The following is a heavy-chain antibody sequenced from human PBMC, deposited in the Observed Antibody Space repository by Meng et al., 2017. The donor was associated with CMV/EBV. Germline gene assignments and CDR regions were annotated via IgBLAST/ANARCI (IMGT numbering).Heavy chain of an antibody. CDR1: GGSISSGDYY. J-gene: IGHJ4*02. D-gene: IGHD1-14*01. Sequence: EQLQESVPGLVKPSQILPLTCTVSGGSISSGDYYWSWIRQPPGKGLEWIGYIYYSGSTYYNPSLKSRVTISVDTSKNQFSLKLSSVTAADTAVYYCARVMGPNRTPYYFDYWGQGTLVTVSS. CDR2: IYYSGST. CDR3: ARVMGPNRTPYYFDY. V-gene: IGHV4-30-4*08.